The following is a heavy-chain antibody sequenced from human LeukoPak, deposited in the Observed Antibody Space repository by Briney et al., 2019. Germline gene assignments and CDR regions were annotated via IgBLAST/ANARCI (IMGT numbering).Heavy chain of an antibody. CDR3: ARDLDYGGRSNFDH. CDR1: GFTFSTYW. Sequence: GGSLRRSCAGSGFTFSTYWMHWVRQAPGKGLVWVSRIKSDGSSIMYADSVRGRFTISRDNTKNTLYLQMNSLRAEDTAVYYCARDLDYGGRSNFDHWGQGTLVTVSS. D-gene: IGHD4-23*01. J-gene: IGHJ4*02. CDR2: IKSDGSSI. V-gene: IGHV3-74*03.